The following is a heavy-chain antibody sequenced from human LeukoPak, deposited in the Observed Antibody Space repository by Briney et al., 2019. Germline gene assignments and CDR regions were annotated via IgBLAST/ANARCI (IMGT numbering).Heavy chain of an antibody. CDR3: AKRYCSSTSCYVDY. CDR1: GFTFSSYA. V-gene: IGHV3-23*01. J-gene: IGHJ4*02. D-gene: IGHD2-2*01. Sequence: PSGGSLRLSCAASGFTFSSYAMSWVRQAPGKGLEWVSAIGGSGGSTYYADSVKGRFTISRDNSKNTLYLQMNSLRAEDTAVYYCAKRYCSSTSCYVDYWGQGTLVTVSS. CDR2: IGGSGGST.